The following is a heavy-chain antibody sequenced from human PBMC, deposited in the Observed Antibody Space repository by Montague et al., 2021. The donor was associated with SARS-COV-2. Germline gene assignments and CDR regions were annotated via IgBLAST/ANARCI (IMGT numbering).Heavy chain of an antibody. Sequence: SLRLSCAASGFTFSGCNMDWVRQAPGKGLEWVALIRIKAYSYTIEYAASVKGRFTISRADSQNSLYLQMNSLKTDDTAVYYCAREYYFGMDVWGQGTAVTVSS. V-gene: IGHV3-72*01. CDR3: AREYYFGMDV. CDR2: IRIKAYSYTI. J-gene: IGHJ6*02. CDR1: GFTFSGCN.